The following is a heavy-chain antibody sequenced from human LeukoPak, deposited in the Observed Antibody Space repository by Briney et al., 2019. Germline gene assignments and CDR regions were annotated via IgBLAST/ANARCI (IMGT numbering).Heavy chain of an antibody. D-gene: IGHD2-15*01. CDR2: ISAYNGNT. J-gene: IGHJ4*02. Sequence: ASVKVSCKASGYTFTSYGISWVRQAPGQGLEWMGWISAYNGNTNYAQKLQGRVTMTTDTSTSTAYMELRSLRSDDTAVYYCARTGYCSGGSCYWSASDYWGQGTQVTVSS. V-gene: IGHV1-18*01. CDR1: GYTFTSYG. CDR3: ARTGYCSGGSCYWSASDY.